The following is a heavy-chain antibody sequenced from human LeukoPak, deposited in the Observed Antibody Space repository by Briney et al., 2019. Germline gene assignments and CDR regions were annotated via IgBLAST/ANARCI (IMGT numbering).Heavy chain of an antibody. CDR2: INHSGST. CDR1: GGSFSGYY. J-gene: IGHJ4*02. Sequence: SETLSLTCAVYGGSFSGYYWSWIRQPPGKGLEWIGEINHSGSTNYNPSLKSRVTISVDTSKNQFSLKLSSVTAADTAVYYCARQAGVWFGRTYFDYWGQGTLVTVSS. V-gene: IGHV4-34*01. D-gene: IGHD3-10*01. CDR3: ARQAGVWFGRTYFDY.